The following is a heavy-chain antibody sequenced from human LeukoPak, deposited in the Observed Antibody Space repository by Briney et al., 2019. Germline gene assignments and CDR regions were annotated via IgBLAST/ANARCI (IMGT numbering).Heavy chain of an antibody. J-gene: IGHJ4*02. CDR2: IWYDGSNK. V-gene: IGHV3-33*01. CDR3: ARDLGDDYGDPYYFDY. Sequence: LRLSCAASGFTFSSYGMHWVRQAPGKGLEWVAVIWYDGSNKYHADSVKGRFTISRDNSKNTLYLQMNSLRAEDTAVYYCARDLGDDYGDPYYFDYWGQGTLVTVSS. CDR1: GFTFSSYG. D-gene: IGHD4-17*01.